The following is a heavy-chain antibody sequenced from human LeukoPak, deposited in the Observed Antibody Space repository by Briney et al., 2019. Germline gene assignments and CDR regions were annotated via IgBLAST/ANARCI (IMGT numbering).Heavy chain of an antibody. D-gene: IGHD5-24*01. CDR1: GFTFSSYE. CDR3: ARDLWVATIFPGAFDI. Sequence: GGSLRLSCAASGFTFSSYEMNWVRQAPGKGLEWVSYINTCGTTIYYADSVKGRFTISRDNAKNSLYLQMNSLRAEDTAVYYCARDLWVATIFPGAFDIWGQGTMVTVSS. CDR2: INTCGTTI. J-gene: IGHJ3*02. V-gene: IGHV3-48*03.